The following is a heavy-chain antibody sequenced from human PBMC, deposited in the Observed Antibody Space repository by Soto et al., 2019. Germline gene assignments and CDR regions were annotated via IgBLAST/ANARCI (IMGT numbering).Heavy chain of an antibody. D-gene: IGHD6-13*01. J-gene: IGHJ4*02. V-gene: IGHV3-23*01. CDR1: GFMFSRSG. CDR2: IGGCGRNT. Sequence: GGSLRLSCAASGFMFSRSGMTWVRQAPVVRLEAGAGIGGCGRNTYYADSVKGRFTISRDNSKNTLFLQMNSLRDEDTAIYYCAKDGLSDSPSAIDYWGQGTRVTVSS. CDR3: AKDGLSDSPSAIDY.